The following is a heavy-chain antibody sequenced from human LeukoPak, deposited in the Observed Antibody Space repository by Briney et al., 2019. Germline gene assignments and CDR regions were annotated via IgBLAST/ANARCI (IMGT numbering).Heavy chain of an antibody. V-gene: IGHV3-21*01. CDR3: ARDSLVVVAATSAQSDY. CDR1: GFTCSSYS. D-gene: IGHD2-15*01. J-gene: IGHJ4*02. CDR2: ISSSSSYI. Sequence: GGSLRLSCAASGFTCSSYSMNWVRQAPGKGLEWVSSISSSSSYIYYADSVKGRFTISRDNAKNSLYLQMNSLRAEDTAVYYCARDSLVVVAATSAQSDYWGQGTLVTVSS.